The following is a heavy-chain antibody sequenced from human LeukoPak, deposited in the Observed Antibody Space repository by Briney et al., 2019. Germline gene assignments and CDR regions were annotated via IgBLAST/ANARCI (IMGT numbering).Heavy chain of an antibody. D-gene: IGHD3-9*01. CDR1: GYTFTSYG. CDR2: ISAYNGNT. Sequence: ASVKVSCKASGYTFTSYGISWVRQAPGQGLEWMGWISAYNGNTNYAQKPQGRLTMTTDTSTSTAYMELRSLRSDDTAVYYCARDFRDILTGYYPTYYYYGMDVWGQGTTVTVSS. CDR3: ARDFRDILTGYYPTYYYYGMDV. J-gene: IGHJ6*02. V-gene: IGHV1-18*01.